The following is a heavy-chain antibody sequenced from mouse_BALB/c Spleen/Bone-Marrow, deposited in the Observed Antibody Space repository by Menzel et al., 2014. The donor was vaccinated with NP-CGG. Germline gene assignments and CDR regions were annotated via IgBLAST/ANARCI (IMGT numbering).Heavy chain of an antibody. CDR1: GYTFTDYW. V-gene: IGHV1-69*02. Sequence: VKLVESGAELVKPGAPVKLSCQASGYTFTDYWMNWVKQRPGRGLEWIGRIDPSDSETHYNQKFKDKATLTVDKSSTTAYIQLSNLTSEDSAVYYCARTAYWGQGTLVTVSA. CDR3: ARTAY. CDR2: IDPSDSET. J-gene: IGHJ3*01.